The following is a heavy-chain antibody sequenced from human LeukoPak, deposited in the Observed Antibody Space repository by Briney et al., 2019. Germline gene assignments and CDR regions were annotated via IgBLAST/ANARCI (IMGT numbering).Heavy chain of an antibody. V-gene: IGHV1-46*01. Sequence: GASVKVSCKASGYTFTSYYIHWVRQAPGQGLEWMGLINPSGGSTNYAQKFQGRVTMTRDTSASTAYMEFSSLRSEDMAVYYCARGIWSATRASYYLDVWGKGTTVTVSS. CDR1: GYTFTSYY. J-gene: IGHJ6*03. CDR3: ARGIWSATRASYYLDV. D-gene: IGHD3-3*01. CDR2: INPSGGST.